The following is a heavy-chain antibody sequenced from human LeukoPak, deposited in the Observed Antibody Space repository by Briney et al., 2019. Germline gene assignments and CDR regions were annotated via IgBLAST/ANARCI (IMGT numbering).Heavy chain of an antibody. D-gene: IGHD2-2*01. J-gene: IGHJ4*02. V-gene: IGHV1-69-2*01. Sequence: ASLKVSCKVSGYTFTHYYIHSVQQAPGKGREWVGLVDPQEGDTSYAEKYEGRFTITVDRTTDTAYMELSSLRSEETAVYSGATLPAMAGEVPAATIKCGPGDYWGQGTLVTVS. CDR3: ATLPAMAGEVPAATIKCGPGDY. CDR1: GYTFTHYY. CDR2: VDPQEGDT.